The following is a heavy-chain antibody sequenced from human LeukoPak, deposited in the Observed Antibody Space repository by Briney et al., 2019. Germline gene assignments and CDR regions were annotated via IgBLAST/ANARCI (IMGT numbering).Heavy chain of an antibody. CDR1: GFTFSSYS. V-gene: IGHV3-21*01. D-gene: IGHD3-22*01. Sequence: GGSLRLSCAASGFTFSSYSMNWIRQAPGKGLEWVSSISSSSSYIYYADSVKGRFTISRDNAKNSLYLQMNSLRAEDTAVYYCARELGYYYDSIGYWGQGTLVTVSS. J-gene: IGHJ4*02. CDR3: ARELGYYYDSIGY. CDR2: ISSSSSYI.